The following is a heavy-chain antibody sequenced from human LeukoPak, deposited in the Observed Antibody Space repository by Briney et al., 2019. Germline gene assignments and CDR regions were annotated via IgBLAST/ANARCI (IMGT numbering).Heavy chain of an antibody. CDR1: GFTFSSYW. J-gene: IGHJ4*02. V-gene: IGHV3-74*01. CDR2: ITSDGSTT. D-gene: IGHD6-13*01. CDR3: AKDRIAAAMGY. Sequence: TGGSLRLSCAASGFTFSSYWMHWVRQAPGKGLVWVSRITSDGSTTSYAGSVRGRFTISRDNSKNTLYLQMNSLRAEDTAVYYCAKDRIAAAMGYWGQGTLVTVSS.